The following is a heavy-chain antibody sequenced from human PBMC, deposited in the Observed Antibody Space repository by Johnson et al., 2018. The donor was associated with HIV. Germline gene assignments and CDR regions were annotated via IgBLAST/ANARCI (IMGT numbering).Heavy chain of an antibody. V-gene: IGHV3-15*01. CDR2: IKSKTDGGAI. CDR3: VTDQGTNWNFFPGGPTVTGIDAFDI. Sequence: EVQLVESGGGLVEPGGSLRLSCASYGFTFKYAWMSWVRQAPGKGLEWVGRIKSKTDGGAIDYAAPVKGRFSVSRDDSKDTLYLQMNSLKIEDTAIYYCVTDQGTNWNFFPGGPTVTGIDAFDIWGQGTMVTVSS. CDR1: GFTFKYAW. J-gene: IGHJ3*02. D-gene: IGHD1-7*01.